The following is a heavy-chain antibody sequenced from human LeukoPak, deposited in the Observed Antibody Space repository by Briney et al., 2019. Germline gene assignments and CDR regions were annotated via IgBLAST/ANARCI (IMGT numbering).Heavy chain of an antibody. V-gene: IGHV4-34*01. J-gene: IGHJ6*03. CDR3: ARENYYGSGSYIDYYYYMDV. D-gene: IGHD3-10*01. Sequence: SETLSLTCAVYGGSFSGYYWSWIRQPPGKGLEWIGEINHSGSTNYNPSLKSRVTISVDTSKNQFSLKLSSVTAADTAVYYCARENYYGSGSYIDYYYYMDVWGKGTTVTISS. CDR2: INHSGST. CDR1: GGSFSGYY.